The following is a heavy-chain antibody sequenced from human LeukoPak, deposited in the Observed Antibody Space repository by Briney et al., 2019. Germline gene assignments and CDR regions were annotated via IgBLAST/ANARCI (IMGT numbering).Heavy chain of an antibody. CDR3: ARIGYSSSCTDY. D-gene: IGHD6-13*01. V-gene: IGHV3-7*01. Sequence: GGSLRLSCAASGFTFSNYWMSWVRQAPGKGLEWVANINQDGSVKYYVDSVKGRFTVSRDNAKNSLYLQMSSLRVEDTAVYYCARIGYSSSCTDYWGQGTLVTVSS. J-gene: IGHJ4*02. CDR2: INQDGSVK. CDR1: GFTFSNYW.